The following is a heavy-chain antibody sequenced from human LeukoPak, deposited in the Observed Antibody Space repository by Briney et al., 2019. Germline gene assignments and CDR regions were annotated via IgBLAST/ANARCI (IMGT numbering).Heavy chain of an antibody. CDR1: GFTFSSYE. CDR3: AGMPLAGQYNDC. Sequence: GGSLRLSCAASGFTFSSYEMNWVRQAPGKGLEWVSYISGSGGGIYYADSVKGRFTMSRDNARNSLYLQMSSLRAGDTAVYYCAGMPLAGQYNDCWGQGTLVTVSS. J-gene: IGHJ4*02. D-gene: IGHD6-19*01. CDR2: ISGSGGGI. V-gene: IGHV3-48*03.